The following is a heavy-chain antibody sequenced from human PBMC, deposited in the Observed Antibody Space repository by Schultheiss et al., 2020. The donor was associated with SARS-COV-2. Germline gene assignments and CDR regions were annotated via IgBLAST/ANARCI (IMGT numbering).Heavy chain of an antibody. J-gene: IGHJ4*02. D-gene: IGHD4-23*01. CDR1: GGTFSSYA. V-gene: IGHV1-69*13. Sequence: SVKVSCKASGGTFSSYAISWVRQAPGQGLEWMGWINPNSGGTNYAQKFQGRVTITADESTSTAYMELSSLRSEDTAVYYCTSRVVTLDYWGQGTLVTVSS. CDR3: TSRVVTLDY. CDR2: INPNSGGT.